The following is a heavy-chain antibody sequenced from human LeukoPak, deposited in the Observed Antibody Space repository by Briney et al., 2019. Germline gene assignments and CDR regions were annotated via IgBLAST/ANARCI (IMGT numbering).Heavy chain of an antibody. D-gene: IGHD3-22*01. CDR3: ARSNYYDSSGEWDYYYGMDV. CDR2: IYPGDSDT. J-gene: IGHJ6*02. V-gene: IGHV5-51*01. Sequence: GESLKISCKGSGYSLTSYWIGWVRQMPGKGLEWMGIIYPGDSDTRYSPSFQGQVTISADKSISTAYLQWSSLKASDTAMYYCARSNYYDSSGEWDYYYGMDVWGQGTTVTVSS. CDR1: GYSLTSYW.